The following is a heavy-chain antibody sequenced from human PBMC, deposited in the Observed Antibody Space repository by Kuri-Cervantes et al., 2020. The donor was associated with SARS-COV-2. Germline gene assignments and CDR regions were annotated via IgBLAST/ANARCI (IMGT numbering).Heavy chain of an antibody. CDR3: AILGGYCSSTSCPNTQKDTEYYYMDV. D-gene: IGHD2-2*01. CDR1: GGSISSYY. CDR2: IYYSGST. V-gene: IGHV4-59*01. Sequence: SETLSLTCTVSGGSISSYYWSWIRQPPGKGLEWIGYIYYSGSTNYNPSLKSRVTISVDTSKNQFSLKLSSVTAADTAVYYCAILGGYCSSTSCPNTQKDTEYYYMDVWGKGTTVTVYS. J-gene: IGHJ6*03.